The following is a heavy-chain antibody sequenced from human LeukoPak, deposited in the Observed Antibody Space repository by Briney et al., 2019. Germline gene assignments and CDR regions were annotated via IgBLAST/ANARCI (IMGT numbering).Heavy chain of an antibody. CDR1: GGSISNTYW. J-gene: IGHJ4*02. D-gene: IGHD5-12*01. Sequence: AETLSLTCAVSGGSISNTYWWTWVRQPPGKGLEWIGEVYHGGSTNYNPSLKSRVTISIDTSKNQFSLKLTSVTAADTAVYYCARPGYSGFDIDYWGQGTLVTVSS. V-gene: IGHV4-4*02. CDR3: ARPGYSGFDIDY. CDR2: VYHGGST.